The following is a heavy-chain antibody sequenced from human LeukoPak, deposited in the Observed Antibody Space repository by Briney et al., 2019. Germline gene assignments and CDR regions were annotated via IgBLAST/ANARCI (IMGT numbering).Heavy chain of an antibody. CDR2: IYHSGST. V-gene: IGHV4-30-2*01. CDR1: GGSISSGAYY. J-gene: IGHJ4*02. Sequence: SETLSLTCTVSGGSISSGAYYWSWIRQPPGKGLEWVGYIYHSGSTYYNPSLKSRVTISVDTSKNQFSLKLSSVTAADTAVYYCARDPGHSGSYEFDYWGQGTLVTVSS. CDR3: ARDPGHSGSYEFDY. D-gene: IGHD1-26*01.